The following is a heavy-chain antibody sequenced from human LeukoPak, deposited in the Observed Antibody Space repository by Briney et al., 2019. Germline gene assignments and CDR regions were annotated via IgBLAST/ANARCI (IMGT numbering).Heavy chain of an antibody. J-gene: IGHJ4*02. V-gene: IGHV1-69*05. Sequence: SVKVSCKASGGTFSSYAISWVRQAPGQGLEWMGRIIPIFGTANYAQRFQGRVTITTDESTSTVYMELSSLRSEDTAVYYCASVSSGSPDFDYWGQGTLVTVSS. CDR2: IIPIFGTA. CDR1: GGTFSSYA. D-gene: IGHD1-26*01. CDR3: ASVSSGSPDFDY.